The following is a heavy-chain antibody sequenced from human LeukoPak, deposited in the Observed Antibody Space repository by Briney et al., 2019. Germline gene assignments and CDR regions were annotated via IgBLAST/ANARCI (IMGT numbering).Heavy chain of an antibody. CDR2: IYYSGST. J-gene: IGHJ6*02. CDR1: GGSISSGGYY. Sequence: SETLSLTCTVSGGSISSGGYYWSWIRQHPGKGLEWIGYIYYSGSTYYNPSLKSRVTISVDTSKNQFSLKLSSVTAADTAVYYCARGPRWGWLLNYGDYYGMDVWGQGTTVTVSS. V-gene: IGHV4-31*03. CDR3: ARGPRWGWLLNYGDYYGMDV. D-gene: IGHD2-21*01.